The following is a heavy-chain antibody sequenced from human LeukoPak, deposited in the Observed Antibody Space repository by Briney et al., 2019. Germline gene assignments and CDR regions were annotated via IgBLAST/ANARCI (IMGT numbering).Heavy chain of an antibody. D-gene: IGHD5-18*01. V-gene: IGHV4-34*01. CDR1: GGSFSGYY. J-gene: IGHJ6*03. Sequence: SETLSLTCAVYGGSFSGYYWSWIRQPPGKGLEWIGEINHSGSTNYNPSLKSRVTISVDTSKNQFSLKLSSVTAADTVVYHCARDHSDTAMVTYYYYYMDVWGKGTTVTVSS. CDR3: ARDHSDTAMVTYYYYYMDV. CDR2: INHSGST.